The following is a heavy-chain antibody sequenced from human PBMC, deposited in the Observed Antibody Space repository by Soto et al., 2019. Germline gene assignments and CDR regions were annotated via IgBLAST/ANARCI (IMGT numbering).Heavy chain of an antibody. CDR1: GYTFTSYA. V-gene: IGHV1-3*01. D-gene: IGHD3-3*02. Sequence: ASVKVSCKASGYTFTSYAMHWVRQAPGQRLEWMGWINAGNGNTKYSQKFQGRVTMTRDTSASTAYMELSSLRSEDTAVYYCARGISGEYYYYYYMDVWGKGTTVTVSS. CDR2: INAGNGNT. J-gene: IGHJ6*03. CDR3: ARGISGEYYYYYYMDV.